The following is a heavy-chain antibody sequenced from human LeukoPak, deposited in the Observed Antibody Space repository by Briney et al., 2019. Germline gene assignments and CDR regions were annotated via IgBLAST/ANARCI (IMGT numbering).Heavy chain of an antibody. Sequence: ASVKVSCKASGYTFTSYGISWVRQAPGQGLEWMGWISAYNGNTNYAQKLRGRVTMTTDTSTSTAYMELRSLRSDDTAVYYCARDVAFIVGANRFDYWGQGTLVTVSS. CDR3: ARDVAFIVGANRFDY. CDR2: ISAYNGNT. V-gene: IGHV1-18*01. D-gene: IGHD1-26*01. CDR1: GYTFTSYG. J-gene: IGHJ4*02.